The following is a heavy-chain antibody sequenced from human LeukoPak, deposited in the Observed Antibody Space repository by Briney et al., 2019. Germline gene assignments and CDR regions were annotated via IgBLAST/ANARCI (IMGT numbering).Heavy chain of an antibody. CDR1: GGSISSSSYY. V-gene: IGHV3-20*01. CDR3: VKGGYCSSTSCHFDY. CDR2: INWNGDST. J-gene: IGHJ4*02. D-gene: IGHD2-2*01. Sequence: PSETLSLTCTVSGGSISSSSYYWGWVRQAPGKGLEWVSGINWNGDSTGYADSVKGRFTISRDNAKNSLYLQMNSLRAEDTALYHCVKGGYCSSTSCHFDYWGQGTLVTVSS.